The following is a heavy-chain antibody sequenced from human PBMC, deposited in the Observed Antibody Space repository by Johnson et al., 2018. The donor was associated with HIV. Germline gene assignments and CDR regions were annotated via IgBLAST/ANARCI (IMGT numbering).Heavy chain of an antibody. CDR2: ISYDGSNK. D-gene: IGHD1-14*01. Sequence: VQLVESGGGVVQPGRSLRLSCAASGFTFSSYAMHWVRQAPGKGLEWVAVISYDGSNKYYAASVKGRFTISRDNSKNTLYLQMNSLRAEDTAVYYCPVDTEAFDIWGQGTMVTVSS. CDR3: PVDTEAFDI. CDR1: GFTFSSYA. J-gene: IGHJ3*02. V-gene: IGHV3-30-3*01.